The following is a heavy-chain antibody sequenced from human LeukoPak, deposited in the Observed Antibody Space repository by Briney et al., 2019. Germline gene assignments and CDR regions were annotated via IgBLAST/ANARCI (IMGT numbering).Heavy chain of an antibody. J-gene: IGHJ4*02. CDR1: GFTVSSNY. CDR3: ARDKGAADFDY. V-gene: IGHV3-66*01. Sequence: PGGSLRLSCAASGFTVSSNYMSWVRLAPGKGLEWVSVIYSGGSTYYADSVKGRFTISRDNSKNTLYLQMNSLRAEDTAVYYCARDKGAADFDYWGQGTLVTVSS. CDR2: IYSGGST. D-gene: IGHD6-13*01.